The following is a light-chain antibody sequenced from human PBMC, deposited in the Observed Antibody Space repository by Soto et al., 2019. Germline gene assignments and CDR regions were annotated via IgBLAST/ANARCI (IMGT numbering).Light chain of an antibody. Sequence: DIQMTQSPSSLSSSVGDRVTITCRASQSISSYLNWYQQKQGKAPNLLIYAASSLQSGVPSRFSGSGSGTDFTLTISRLQPEDFATYYCQQSYTSPRTFGQGTKLEIK. CDR2: AAS. CDR1: QSISSY. CDR3: QQSYTSPRT. J-gene: IGKJ2*01. V-gene: IGKV1-39*01.